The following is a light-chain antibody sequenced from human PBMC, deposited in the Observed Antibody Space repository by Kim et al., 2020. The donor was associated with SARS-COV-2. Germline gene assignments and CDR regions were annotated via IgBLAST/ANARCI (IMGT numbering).Light chain of an antibody. J-gene: IGKJ1*01. CDR2: GAS. CDR1: QSISIN. V-gene: IGKV3-15*01. Sequence: VSPGDRATLSCRASQSISINLAWYQQKPGQAPSLLIYGASTRATGIPARFSGSGSGTEFSLTITSLQSEDLAVYYCQQYSDWPCTFGPGTKVDIK. CDR3: QQYSDWPCT.